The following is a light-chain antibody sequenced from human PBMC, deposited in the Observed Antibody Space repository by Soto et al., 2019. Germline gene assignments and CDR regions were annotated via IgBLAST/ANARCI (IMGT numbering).Light chain of an antibody. Sequence: QSVLTQPPSASGTPGQRVTIPCSGSSSNIGQNYVFWYQVVPGTAPKLLIYRSNQRPSGVPDRFSGSKSGTTASLAISGPRSEDEAEYYCTSWDDGLGGVFGGGTKLTVL. J-gene: IGLJ2*01. CDR3: TSWDDGLGGV. CDR2: RSN. V-gene: IGLV1-47*01. CDR1: SSNIGQNY.